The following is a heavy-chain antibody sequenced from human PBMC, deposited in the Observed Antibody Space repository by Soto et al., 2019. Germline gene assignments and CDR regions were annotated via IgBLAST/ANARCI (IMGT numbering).Heavy chain of an antibody. CDR2: INPNSGGT. CDR3: ARAVGYCSSTSCLDYYYYMDV. J-gene: IGHJ6*03. V-gene: IGHV1-2*04. D-gene: IGHD2-2*01. Sequence: ASVKVSCKASGYTFTGYYMHWVRQAPGQGLEWMGWINPNSGGTNYAQKFQGWVTMTRDTSISTAYMELSRLRSDDTAVYYCARAVGYCSSTSCLDYYYYMDVWGKGTTVTVSS. CDR1: GYTFTGYY.